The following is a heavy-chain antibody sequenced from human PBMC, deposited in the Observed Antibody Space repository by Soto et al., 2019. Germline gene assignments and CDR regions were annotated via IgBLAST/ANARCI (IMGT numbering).Heavy chain of an antibody. V-gene: IGHV4-59*01. J-gene: IGHJ5*02. CDR1: GGSISSYY. Sequence: SETLSLTCTVSGGSISSYYWSWIRQPPGKGLEWIGYIYYSGSTNYNPSLKSRVTISVDTSKNQFSLKLSSVTAADTAVYYCARDPGSPYGNWFDPWGQGTLVSVSS. CDR2: IYYSGST. D-gene: IGHD4-17*01. CDR3: ARDPGSPYGNWFDP.